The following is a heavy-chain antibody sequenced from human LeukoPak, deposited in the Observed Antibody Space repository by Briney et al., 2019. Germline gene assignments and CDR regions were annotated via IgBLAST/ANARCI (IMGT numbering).Heavy chain of an antibody. CDR1: GGSISSYY. D-gene: IGHD2-2*01. Sequence: SETLSLTCTVSGGSISSYYWSWIRQPPGKGLEWIGYIYYSGSTNCNPSLKSRVTISVDTSKNQFSLKLSSVTAADTAVYYCARVSPSNLSSFAFDIWGQGTMVTVSS. V-gene: IGHV4-59*01. J-gene: IGHJ3*02. CDR3: ARVSPSNLSSFAFDI. CDR2: IYYSGST.